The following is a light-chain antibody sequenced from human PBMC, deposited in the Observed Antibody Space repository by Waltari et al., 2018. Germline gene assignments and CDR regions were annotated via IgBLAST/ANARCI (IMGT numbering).Light chain of an antibody. J-gene: IGKJ1*01. CDR2: CAS. V-gene: IGKV3-11*01. CDR1: QSVTHS. CDR3: QQRSNWPRT. Sequence: EIVLTQSPDTLSFSPGERATLSCRASQSVTHSLAWYQQKPGQAPRLLIYCASNRATGVPARFSGSGSGTDFTLTISSLEPEDFAVYYCQQRSNWPRTFGQGTKVEIK.